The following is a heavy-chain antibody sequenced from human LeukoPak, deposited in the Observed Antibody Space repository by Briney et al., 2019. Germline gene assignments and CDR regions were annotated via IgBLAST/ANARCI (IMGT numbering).Heavy chain of an antibody. J-gene: IGHJ2*01. CDR3: ASLSGSSGWYGQWGDRYFDL. CDR2: VDLLGRT. CDR1: GGSFSGYY. Sequence: PSETLSLTCAVYGGSFSGYYWSWIRQPPGKGLEWIGEVDLLGRTNYNPSLKSRVAISVDKSENHISLWLTSVTAADTAVYYCASLSGSSGWYGQWGDRYFDLWGRGTLVTVSS. V-gene: IGHV4-34*01. D-gene: IGHD6-19*01.